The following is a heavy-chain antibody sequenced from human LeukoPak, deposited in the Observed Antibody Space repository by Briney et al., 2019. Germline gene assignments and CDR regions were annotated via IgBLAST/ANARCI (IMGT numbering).Heavy chain of an antibody. Sequence: SQTLSLTCAISGDSVSSNSAAWNWIRQSPSRGLEWLGRTYYRSKWYNDYAVSVKSRITINPDTSKNQFSLQLNSVTPEDTAVYYCARGKIAAAEGARRKGYYYYGMDVWGQGTTVTVSS. V-gene: IGHV6-1*01. CDR2: TYYRSKWYN. J-gene: IGHJ6*02. D-gene: IGHD6-13*01. CDR3: ARGKIAAAEGARRKGYYYYGMDV. CDR1: GDSVSSNSAA.